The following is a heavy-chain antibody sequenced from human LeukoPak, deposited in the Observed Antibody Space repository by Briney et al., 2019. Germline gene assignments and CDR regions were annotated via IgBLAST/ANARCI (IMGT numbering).Heavy chain of an antibody. Sequence: GGSLRLSCTASGFTFSDAWMSWVRQAPGKGLEWVARIKSKPAGGTTDYPAPVKGRFTISRDDSENMVYLQMNSLKTEDTAVNYCTADSPVSMAHSFDFWGQGTLVTVSS. CDR3: TADSPVSMAHSFDF. CDR1: GFTFSDAW. V-gene: IGHV3-15*01. CDR2: IKSKPAGGTT. J-gene: IGHJ4*02. D-gene: IGHD6-6*01.